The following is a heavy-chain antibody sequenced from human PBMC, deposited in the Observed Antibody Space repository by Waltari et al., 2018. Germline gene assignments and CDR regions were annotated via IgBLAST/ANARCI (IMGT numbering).Heavy chain of an antibody. Sequence: EVQLVESGGGLVKPGGSFRLSCAASGFTFRNAWTGWVRRATGKGLGWVGRIKSKTDGGTTDYAAPVKGRFTISRDDSKNTLYLQMNSLKTEDTAVYYCTTGSYSLDWYFDLWGRGTLVTVSS. V-gene: IGHV3-15*01. CDR3: TTGSYSLDWYFDL. D-gene: IGHD2-15*01. J-gene: IGHJ2*01. CDR1: GFTFRNAW. CDR2: IKSKTDGGTT.